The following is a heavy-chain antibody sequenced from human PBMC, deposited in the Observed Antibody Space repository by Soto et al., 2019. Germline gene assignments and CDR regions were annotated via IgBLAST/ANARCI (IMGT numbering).Heavy chain of an antibody. Sequence: GASVKVSCKASGGTFSSYAISWVRQAPGQGLEWMGGIIPIFGTANYAQKFQGRVTITADESTSTAYMELSSLRSEDTAVYYCARGPHSSGYYYWFDPWGQGTLATVSS. CDR1: GGTFSSYA. J-gene: IGHJ5*02. CDR3: ARGPHSSGYYYWFDP. D-gene: IGHD3-22*01. V-gene: IGHV1-69*13. CDR2: IIPIFGTA.